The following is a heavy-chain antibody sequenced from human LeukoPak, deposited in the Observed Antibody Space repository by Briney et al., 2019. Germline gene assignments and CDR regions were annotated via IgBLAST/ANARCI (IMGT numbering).Heavy chain of an antibody. CDR3: AKEEGYYYDSGGYYVEYFQH. Sequence: GGSLRLSCAASGFTFNNYAMSWVRQAPGKGLEWVSAISGSGGSTYYADSVKGRFTFSRDNSKNTLYLQMNSLRAEDTAVYYCAKEEGYYYDSGGYYVEYFQHWGQGTLVTVSS. V-gene: IGHV3-23*01. CDR2: ISGSGGST. J-gene: IGHJ1*01. D-gene: IGHD3-22*01. CDR1: GFTFNNYA.